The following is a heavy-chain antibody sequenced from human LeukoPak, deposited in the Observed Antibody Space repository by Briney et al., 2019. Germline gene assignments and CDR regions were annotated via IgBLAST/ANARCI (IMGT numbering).Heavy chain of an antibody. CDR1: GGTFSSYA. CDR3: ARAPSYYDFWSGYRGYYYYYYMDV. Sequence: SVKVSCKASGGTFSSYAISWVRQAPGQRLEWMGGIIPIFGTANYAQKFQGRVTITADESTSTAYMELSSLRSEDTAVYYCARAPSYYDFWSGYRGYYYYYYMDVWGKGTTVTVSS. CDR2: IIPIFGTA. V-gene: IGHV1-69*13. J-gene: IGHJ6*03. D-gene: IGHD3-3*01.